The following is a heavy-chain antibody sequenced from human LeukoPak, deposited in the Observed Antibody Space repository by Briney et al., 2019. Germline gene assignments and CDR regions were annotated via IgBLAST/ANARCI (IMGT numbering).Heavy chain of an antibody. V-gene: IGHV2-26*01. CDR1: GFSLSNARQG. Sequence: SGPVLVKPAETLTLTCTVPGFSLSNARQGVSWIRQPPGKSLEWLAHIYSNDEKSYSTSLKSRLTISKDTSKSHVVLTMPNMDPVDTATYYCARIGYYYYGLDVWGQGTTVTVSS. J-gene: IGHJ6*01. CDR3: ARIGYYYYGLDV. CDR2: IYSNDEK.